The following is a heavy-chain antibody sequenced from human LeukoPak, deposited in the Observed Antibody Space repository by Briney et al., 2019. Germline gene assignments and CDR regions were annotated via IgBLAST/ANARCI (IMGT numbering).Heavy chain of an antibody. Sequence: SQTLSLTCEVDGGSFSGYYWNWIRQPPGKWLEWIGEINHSGSTNYNLSLKSRVSISVDTSKNHFSLKLSSLTAADTAVYYCARIMEYRSYGDYYYGMDVWGQGTTVTVSS. V-gene: IGHV4-34*01. D-gene: IGHD5-18*01. CDR2: INHSGST. J-gene: IGHJ6*02. CDR1: GGSFSGYY. CDR3: ARIMEYRSYGDYYYGMDV.